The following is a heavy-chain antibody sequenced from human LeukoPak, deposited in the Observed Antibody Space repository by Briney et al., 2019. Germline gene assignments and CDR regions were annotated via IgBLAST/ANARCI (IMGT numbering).Heavy chain of an antibody. CDR1: GYTFTGYY. J-gene: IGHJ4*02. V-gene: IGHV1-2*04. CDR2: INPNSGGT. D-gene: IGHD6-13*01. CDR3: ARFGQQLVSGFDY. Sequence: ASVKVSCKASGYTFTGYYMHWVRQAPGQGLEWMGWINPNSGGTNYAQKFQGWVTMTRDTSISTAYMELSRLRSDDTAVYYCARFGQQLVSGFDYWGQGTLVTVSS.